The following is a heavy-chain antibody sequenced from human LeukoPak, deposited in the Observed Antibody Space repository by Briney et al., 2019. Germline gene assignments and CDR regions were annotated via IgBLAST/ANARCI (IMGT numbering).Heavy chain of an antibody. CDR2: INPNSGDT. V-gene: IGHV1-2*02. CDR3: ARVYSGSLDY. J-gene: IGHJ4*02. CDR1: GYTFTGYY. D-gene: IGHD6-6*01. Sequence: ASVKVSCKASGYTFTGYYLHGVRQAPGQGLEWMGWINPNSGDTNYAQKFQGRVTMTRDTSISTAYMELSSLRSDDTAVYYCARVYSGSLDYWGQGTLVTVSS.